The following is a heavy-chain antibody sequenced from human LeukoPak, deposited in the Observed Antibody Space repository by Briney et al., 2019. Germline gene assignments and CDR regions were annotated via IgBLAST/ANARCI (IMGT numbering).Heavy chain of an antibody. Sequence: GGSLRLSCAASGFTFSSNAMNWVRQAPGKGLEWVPGITGSGDSTYYADSVKGRFTISRDNSKNTVYLQMNSLRVEDTAVYHCGKERYGSSSVVDYWGHGTLVTVSS. CDR1: GFTFSSNA. D-gene: IGHD6-6*01. CDR3: GKERYGSSSVVDY. V-gene: IGHV3-23*01. J-gene: IGHJ4*01. CDR2: ITGSGDST.